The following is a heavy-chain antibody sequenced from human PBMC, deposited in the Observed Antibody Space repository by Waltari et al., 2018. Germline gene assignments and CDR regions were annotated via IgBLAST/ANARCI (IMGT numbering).Heavy chain of an antibody. J-gene: IGHJ4*02. D-gene: IGHD3-3*01. V-gene: IGHV3-11*01. CDR3: ARAXEQNNDFWNGXSFYFDH. CDR1: GFXCSDYY. CDR2: ISSRDNVI. Sequence: QXQLVESGGAXVTPGGSLRLSCAASGFXCSDYYMTWXRQAPGKGLEWIAYISSRDNVIYHADSVXGRFTISRXNAKXSLXLQXXXLXAEDTAVXXXARAXEQNNDFWNGXSFYFDHXGQGALVTVXS.